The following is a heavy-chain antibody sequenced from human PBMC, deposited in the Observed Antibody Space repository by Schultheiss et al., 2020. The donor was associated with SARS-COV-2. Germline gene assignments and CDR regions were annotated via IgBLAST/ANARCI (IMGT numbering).Heavy chain of an antibody. V-gene: IGHV4-59*01. D-gene: IGHD1-26*01. J-gene: IGHJ4*02. Sequence: SETLSLTCAVYGGSFSGYYWSWIRHPPGKGLEWVGYIYYSGATNYNPSLKSRVTISADTSKNQFSLKLNSVTAADTAVYYCARLDVGLDFWGQGTLVTVSS. CDR2: IYYSGAT. CDR3: ARLDVGLDF. CDR1: GGSFSGYY.